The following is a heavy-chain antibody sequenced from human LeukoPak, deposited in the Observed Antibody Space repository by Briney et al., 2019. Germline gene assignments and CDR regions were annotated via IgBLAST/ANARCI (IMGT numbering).Heavy chain of an antibody. V-gene: IGHV3-23*01. Sequence: GGFLRLSCAASGFAFSFYAMSCLRQPPGKGLEWVSTINANSGTASYAASVRGRFTISRDNSKNTLYLQVNTLRADDTATYYCAKPVSGGLAVTADWFHPWGQGTLVVVSS. J-gene: IGHJ5*01. D-gene: IGHD6-19*01. CDR3: AKPVSGGLAVTADWFHP. CDR1: GFAFSFYA. CDR2: INANSGTA.